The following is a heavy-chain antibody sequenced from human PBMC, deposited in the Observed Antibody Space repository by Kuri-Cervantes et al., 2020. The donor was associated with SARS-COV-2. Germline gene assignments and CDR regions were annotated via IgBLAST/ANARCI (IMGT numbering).Heavy chain of an antibody. CDR3: AGEPDY. CDR2: MSFDRSNK. V-gene: IGHV3-30-3*01. CDR1: GFTFSGYA. J-gene: IGHJ4*02. Sequence: ASGFTFSGYALHWVRQAPGKGLDRVTVMSFDRSNKYFADSVKGRFTISRDNSKNTLYLQMNSLRAEDTAVYYCAGEPDYWGQGTLVTVSS.